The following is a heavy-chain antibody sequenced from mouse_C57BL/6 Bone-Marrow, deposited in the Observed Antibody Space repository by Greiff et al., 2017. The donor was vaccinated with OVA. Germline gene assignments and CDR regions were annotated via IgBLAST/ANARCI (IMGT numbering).Heavy chain of an antibody. Sequence: VQLQQSGAELARPGASVKLSCKASGYTFTSYGISWVKQRTGPGLEWICEIYPRSGNTYYTEEFKGAATLTADKSSSTAYMELRSLTSEDSAVYFCARDGFSMDYWGQGTSVTVSS. CDR3: ARDGFSMDY. CDR1: GYTFTSYG. V-gene: IGHV1-81*01. CDR2: IYPRSGNT. J-gene: IGHJ4*01. D-gene: IGHD2-3*01.